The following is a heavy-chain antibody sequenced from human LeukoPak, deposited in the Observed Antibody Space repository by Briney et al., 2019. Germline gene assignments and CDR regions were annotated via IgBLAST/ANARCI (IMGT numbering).Heavy chain of an antibody. CDR2: MNPNSGNT. CDR3: ARSARPLTISPIGLYYYYYMDV. CDR1: GYPFSTYD. V-gene: IGHV1-8*01. D-gene: IGHD3-3*01. J-gene: IGHJ6*03. Sequence: ASVKVSCKASGYPFSTYDIYWVRQATGQGLEWMGWMNPNSGNTGYAQKFQGRVTMTRNTSISTAYMELSSLRSEDTAVYYCARSARPLTISPIGLYYYYYMDVWGKGTTVTASS.